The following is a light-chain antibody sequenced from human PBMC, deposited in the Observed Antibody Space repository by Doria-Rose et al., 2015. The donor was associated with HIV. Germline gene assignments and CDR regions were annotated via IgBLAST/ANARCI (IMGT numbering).Light chain of an antibody. Sequence: DIRVTQSPESLGMSLGERATLNCKPNQSLLYTSKNYLAWYQQKPGQPPKLLIYWASTRQSGVPARFSGSGSGTDFTLTISSLEAEDVAVYYCQQYYGTPSFGPGTTVDIK. CDR3: QQYYGTPS. V-gene: IGKV4-1*01. CDR1: QSLLYTSKNY. CDR2: WAS. J-gene: IGKJ3*01.